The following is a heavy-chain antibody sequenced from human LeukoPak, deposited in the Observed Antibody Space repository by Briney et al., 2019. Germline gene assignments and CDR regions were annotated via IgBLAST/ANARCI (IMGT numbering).Heavy chain of an antibody. Sequence: SETLSLTCSVDGDSISIHYWSWIRQPPGKGLEWIGYIDHTGSTNYNPSLNSRVTISRDTSKNHFSLELSSVTAADTAVYFCARGRVSSSSWSSTYYYYFYMDVWGKGTTVTVSS. V-gene: IGHV4-59*11. J-gene: IGHJ6*03. CDR3: ARGRVSSSSWSSTYYYYFYMDV. D-gene: IGHD6-13*01. CDR2: IDHTGST. CDR1: GDSISIHY.